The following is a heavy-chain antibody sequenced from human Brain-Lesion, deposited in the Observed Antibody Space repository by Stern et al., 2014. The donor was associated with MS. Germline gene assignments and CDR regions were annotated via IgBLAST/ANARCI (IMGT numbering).Heavy chain of an antibody. Sequence: QVQLVQSGAEVKKPGASVKVSCKTSGYIFTGYYIHWVRQAPGQGLEWMAWVKPNTGGTTYAQKFQGRVTMSRDTSISTAYVELSSLTSDDTAVYYCARDQRGITIFGAVTDYYYIGMDVWGQGTTVTVSS. CDR2: VKPNTGGT. CDR3: ARDQRGITIFGAVTDYYYIGMDV. CDR1: GYIFTGYY. D-gene: IGHD3-3*01. J-gene: IGHJ6*02. V-gene: IGHV1-2*02.